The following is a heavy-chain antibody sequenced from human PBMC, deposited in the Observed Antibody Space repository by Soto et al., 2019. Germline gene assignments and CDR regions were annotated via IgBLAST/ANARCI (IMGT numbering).Heavy chain of an antibody. Sequence: SETLSLTCTVSGGSISSYYWSWIRQPPGKGLEWIGYIYYSGSTNYNPSLKSRVTISVDTSKNQFSLKLSSVTAADTAVYYCARMGWGYCSGGSCYSYYYYMDVWGKGTTVTVSS. V-gene: IGHV4-59*08. CDR2: IYYSGST. CDR3: ARMGWGYCSGGSCYSYYYYMDV. J-gene: IGHJ6*03. CDR1: GGSISSYY. D-gene: IGHD2-15*01.